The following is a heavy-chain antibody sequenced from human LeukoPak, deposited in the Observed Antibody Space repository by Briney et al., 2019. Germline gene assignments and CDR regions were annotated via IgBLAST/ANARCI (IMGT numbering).Heavy chain of an antibody. J-gene: IGHJ4*02. V-gene: IGHV4-34*01. CDR1: GGSFSGYY. Sequence: SETLSLTCAVYGGSFSGYYWSWIRQPPGKGLEWIGEINHSGSTNYNPSLKSRVTISVDTSKNQFSLKLSSVTAADTAVYYCASLSIRGYRSRQLDYWGQGTLVTVSS. D-gene: IGHD5-12*01. CDR3: ASLSIRGYRSRQLDY. CDR2: INHSGST.